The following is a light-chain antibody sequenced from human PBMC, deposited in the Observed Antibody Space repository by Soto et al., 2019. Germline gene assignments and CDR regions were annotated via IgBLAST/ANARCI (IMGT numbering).Light chain of an antibody. CDR2: HVS. Sequence: QSVLTQPASVSGSPGQSIAISCTGTSSDVGAYNYVSWYQQHPGKAPKLMIYHVSNRPSGVSDRFSGSKSDNTASLTISGLQAEYEADYYCSSYTTSSTYVFGTGTEVTV. J-gene: IGLJ1*01. V-gene: IGLV2-14*03. CDR1: SSDVGAYNY. CDR3: SSYTTSSTYV.